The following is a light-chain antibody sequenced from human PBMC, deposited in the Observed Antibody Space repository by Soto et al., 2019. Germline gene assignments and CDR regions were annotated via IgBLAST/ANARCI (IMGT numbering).Light chain of an antibody. J-gene: IGKJ2*01. CDR1: RCISSL. V-gene: IGKV3D-15*01. Sequence: AQTATLSCRAGRCISSLWAWHQQRPGHATSLLPYGATGGAAGLPARFSGSESGTDYSLTISRLQPDDFAVYYCQQYVAFTPFG. CDR3: QQYVAFTP. CDR2: GAT.